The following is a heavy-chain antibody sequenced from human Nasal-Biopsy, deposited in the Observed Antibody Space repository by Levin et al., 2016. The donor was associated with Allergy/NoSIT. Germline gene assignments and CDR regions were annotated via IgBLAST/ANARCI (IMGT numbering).Heavy chain of an antibody. J-gene: IGHJ4*02. Sequence: SVKVSCKFSGGTFSGYSITWVRQAPGQGLEWMGMTTPIDRQSKYSQRFQSRATISADKSTSTAYMELSSLRPEDTAVYYCARDLSWGLVPDHWGQGTLVTVSA. CDR2: TTPIDRQS. D-gene: IGHD6-6*01. CDR3: ARDLSWGLVPDH. V-gene: IGHV1-69*08. CDR1: GGTFSGYS.